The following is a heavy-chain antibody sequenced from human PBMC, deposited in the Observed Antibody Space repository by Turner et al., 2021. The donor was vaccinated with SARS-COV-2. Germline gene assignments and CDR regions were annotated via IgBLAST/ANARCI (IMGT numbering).Heavy chain of an antibody. CDR3: ARRRFMSGYSFDY. D-gene: IGHD3-3*01. V-gene: IGHV4-39*01. Sequence: QLQLQESGPGQVKPSETLSLTCTVSGGSISSSSYYWGWIRQPPGKGLEWIGSIYYSGSTYYNPSLKSRVTISVDTSKNQFSLKLSSVTAADTAVYYCARRRFMSGYSFDYWGQGTLVTVPS. CDR1: GGSISSSSYY. J-gene: IGHJ4*02. CDR2: IYYSGST.